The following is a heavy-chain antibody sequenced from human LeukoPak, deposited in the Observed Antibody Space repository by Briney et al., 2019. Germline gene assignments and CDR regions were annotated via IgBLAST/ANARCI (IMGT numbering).Heavy chain of an antibody. J-gene: IGHJ3*02. D-gene: IGHD4-17*01. CDR1: GFTVSSNY. V-gene: IGHV3-66*01. CDR3: AGEMTTVTTTIFDAFDI. Sequence: GGSLRLSCAASGFTVSSNYMSWVRQAPGKGLEWVSVIYSDGSTYYADSVKGRFTISRDNSKNTLYLQMNSLRAEDTAVYYCAGEMTTVTTTIFDAFDIWGQGTMVTVSS. CDR2: IYSDGST.